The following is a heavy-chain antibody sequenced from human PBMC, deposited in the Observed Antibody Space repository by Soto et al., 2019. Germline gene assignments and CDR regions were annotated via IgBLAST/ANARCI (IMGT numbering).Heavy chain of an antibody. CDR2: IYYSGST. D-gene: IGHD3-9*01. CDR3: ARHGAGDYDILTGTSSRYYYYGMDV. V-gene: IGHV4-59*08. Sequence: PSETLSLTCTVSGGSISSYYWSWIRQPPGKGLEWIGYIYYSGSTNYNPSLKSRVTISVDTSKNQFSLKLSSVTAADTAVYYCARHGAGDYDILTGTSSRYYYYGMDVWGQGTTVTVSS. J-gene: IGHJ6*02. CDR1: GGSISSYY.